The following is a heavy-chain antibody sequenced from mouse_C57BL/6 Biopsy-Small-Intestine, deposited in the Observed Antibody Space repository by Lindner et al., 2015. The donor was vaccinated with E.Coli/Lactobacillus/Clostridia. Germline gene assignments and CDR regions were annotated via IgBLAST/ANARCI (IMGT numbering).Heavy chain of an antibody. J-gene: IGHJ1*01. Sequence: SVKVSCKASGNTFKNYAISWVRQAPGQGLEWMGGIIPIFRSSNSAQKFQGRVTFIADQATSTAYMKLLSLRSEDTAIYYCARALVYAIDREDYFYPLDVWGQGTAVSVTS. CDR3: ARALVYAIDREDYFYPLDV. V-gene: IGHV1-81*01. D-gene: IGHD1-1*01. CDR2: IIPIFRSS. CDR1: GNTFKNYA.